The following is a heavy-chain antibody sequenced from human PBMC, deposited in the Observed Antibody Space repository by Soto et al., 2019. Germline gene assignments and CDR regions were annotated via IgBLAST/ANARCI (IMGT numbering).Heavy chain of an antibody. Sequence: PSETLSLTCTVSGGSISSYYWSWIRQPPGKGLEWIGYIYYSGSTNYNPSLKSRVTISVDTSKNQFSLKLSSVTAADTAVYYCARVVVLRYFDWLLPSDYYMDVWGKGTTVTVSS. CDR1: GGSISSYY. V-gene: IGHV4-59*01. D-gene: IGHD3-9*01. CDR3: ARVVVLRYFDWLLPSDYYMDV. CDR2: IYYSGST. J-gene: IGHJ6*03.